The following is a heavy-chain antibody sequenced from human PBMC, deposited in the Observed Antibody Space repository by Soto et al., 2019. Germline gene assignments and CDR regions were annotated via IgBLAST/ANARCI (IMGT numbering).Heavy chain of an antibody. CDR1: GYIFTSYA. CDR2: INTGDGNT. Sequence: VSCKASGYIFTSYAMHWVRQAPGQRLEWMGWINTGDGNTKYSQKLQGRVTITRDTSASTAYMELSSLTSEDAAVFYCARDVSRTYYYYGMDVWGQGTTVTVSS. V-gene: IGHV1-3*04. CDR3: ARDVSRTYYYYGMDV. J-gene: IGHJ6*02.